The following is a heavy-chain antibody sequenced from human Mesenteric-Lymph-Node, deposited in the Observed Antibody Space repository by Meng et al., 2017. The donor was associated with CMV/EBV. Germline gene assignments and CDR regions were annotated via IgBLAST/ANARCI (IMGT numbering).Heavy chain of an antibody. D-gene: IGHD2-2*01. CDR3: ARAHKYCSSTSCYWDWFDP. CDR1: FSSYA. J-gene: IGHJ5*02. Sequence: FSSYAMHWVRQASGKGLEWVAVISYDGSSKYYADSVKGRFTISRDNSKNTLYLQMNSLRAEDTAVYYCARAHKYCSSTSCYWDWFDPWGQGTLVTVSS. CDR2: ISYDGSSK. V-gene: IGHV3-30-3*01.